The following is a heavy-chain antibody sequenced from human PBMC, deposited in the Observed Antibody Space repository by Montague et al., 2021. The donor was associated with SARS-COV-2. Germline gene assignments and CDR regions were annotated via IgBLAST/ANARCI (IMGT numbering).Heavy chain of an antibody. CDR1: GASITTYY. CDR3: ARQPYLASAYYFDY. J-gene: IGHJ4*02. V-gene: IGHV4-59*01. CDR2: TLHSGHT. D-gene: IGHD3-10*01. Sequence: SETLSLTCSVSGASITTYYWSWIRQAPGKGLEWIAYTLHSGHTNYNPSLRSRVAISIDTSRDQFSLSLTSITAADTAVYYCARQPYLASAYYFDYWGLGTLVTVSS.